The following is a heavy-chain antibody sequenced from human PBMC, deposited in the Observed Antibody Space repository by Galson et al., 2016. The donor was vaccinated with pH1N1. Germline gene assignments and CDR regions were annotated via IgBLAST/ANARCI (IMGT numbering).Heavy chain of an antibody. D-gene: IGHD3-10*01. V-gene: IGHV1-2*02. Sequence: SVKVSCKASGYSFVRYYMHWVRQVPGQGLEWMGWIDPNSGDTTYNQKFQGRVIMTRDTSIGTVSMELISLKFDDTAVYYCARVDRRFGELFPYYFDYWGQGTLVTVSS. J-gene: IGHJ4*02. CDR3: ARVDRRFGELFPYYFDY. CDR1: GYSFVRYY. CDR2: IDPNSGDT.